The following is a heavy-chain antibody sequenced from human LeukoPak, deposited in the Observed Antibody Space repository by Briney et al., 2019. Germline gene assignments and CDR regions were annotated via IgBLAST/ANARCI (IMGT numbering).Heavy chain of an antibody. J-gene: IGHJ4*02. Sequence: GGSLRLSCAASGFTFRSYVMNWVRQAPGKGLEWVSTISGSGGSTYYSDSVKGRFTISRDNSKNTLYLQVNSLRAEDTAVYYCARGAGRSDWGQGTLVTVSS. CDR2: ISGSGGST. D-gene: IGHD2-15*01. V-gene: IGHV3-23*01. CDR1: GFTFRSYV. CDR3: ARGAGRSD.